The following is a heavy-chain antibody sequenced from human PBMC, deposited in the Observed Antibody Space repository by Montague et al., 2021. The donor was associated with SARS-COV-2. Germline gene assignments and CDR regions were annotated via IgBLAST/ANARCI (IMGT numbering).Heavy chain of an antibody. Sequence: SETLSLTCSVSGGSIGGYYWSWIRQPPGKGLEWIGYIYRSGNTKYNPSLKSRVSISVDTSKNQFSLRLSSVTAADTAVYYCAREYRIELWQTNWYFGLWGRGTLVTVSS. D-gene: IGHD3-16*01. J-gene: IGHJ2*01. CDR2: IYRSGNT. CDR1: GGSIGGYY. V-gene: IGHV4-59*01. CDR3: AREYRIELWQTNWYFGL.